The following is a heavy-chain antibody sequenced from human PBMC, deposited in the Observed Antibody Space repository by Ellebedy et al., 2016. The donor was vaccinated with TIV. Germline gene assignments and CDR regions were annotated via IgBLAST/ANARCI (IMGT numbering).Heavy chain of an antibody. CDR1: GGSFSGYY. V-gene: IGHV4-34*01. CDR2: INHSGST. Sequence: MPSETLSLTCAVYGGSFSGYYWSWIRQPPGKGLEWIGEINHSGSTNYNPSLKSRVTISVDTSKNQFSLKLSSVTAADTAVYYCAARGYCSSTSCYYLDYWGQGTLVTVSS. J-gene: IGHJ4*02. D-gene: IGHD2-2*01. CDR3: AARGYCSSTSCYYLDY.